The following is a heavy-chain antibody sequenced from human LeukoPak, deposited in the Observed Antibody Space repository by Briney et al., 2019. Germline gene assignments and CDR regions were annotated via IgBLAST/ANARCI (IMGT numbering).Heavy chain of an antibody. D-gene: IGHD4-17*01. CDR2: ISSSGSTI. J-gene: IGHJ4*02. V-gene: IGHV3-11*01. Sequence: PGGSLRLSCAASGFTFSDYYMSWIRQAPGKGLEWVSYISSSGSTIYYADSVKGRFTISRDNAKNSLYLQMNSLRAEDTAVYYCELSHDYGDYYFDYWGQGTLVTVSS. CDR3: ELSHDYGDYYFDY. CDR1: GFTFSDYY.